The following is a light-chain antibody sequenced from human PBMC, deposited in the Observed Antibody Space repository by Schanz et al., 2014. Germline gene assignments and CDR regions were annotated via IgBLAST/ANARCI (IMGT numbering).Light chain of an antibody. CDR3: SSFTTSSTQV. Sequence: QSALTQPASVSGSPGQSITISCTGTSSDVGGYNLVSWYQQHPGKAPKLMIYEGSKRPSGVSNRFSGSKSGNTASLTVSGLQAEDEADYYCSSFTTSSTQVFGGGTKLTVL. V-gene: IGLV2-14*02. J-gene: IGLJ3*02. CDR1: SSDVGGYNL. CDR2: EGS.